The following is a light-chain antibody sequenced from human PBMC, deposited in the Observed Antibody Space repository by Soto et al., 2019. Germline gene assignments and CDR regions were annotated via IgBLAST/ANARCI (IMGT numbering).Light chain of an antibody. V-gene: IGLV2-14*01. CDR1: SSDVGDYNY. CDR2: EVS. CDR3: SSFTSSDTWV. Sequence: QSVLTQPASVSGSPGQSITISCTGTSSDVGDYNYVSWYQQYPGKAPKLMIYEVSNRPSGVSNRFSGSKSGNTASLTISGLQAEDEAEYHCSSFTSSDTWVFGGGTKVTVL. J-gene: IGLJ3*02.